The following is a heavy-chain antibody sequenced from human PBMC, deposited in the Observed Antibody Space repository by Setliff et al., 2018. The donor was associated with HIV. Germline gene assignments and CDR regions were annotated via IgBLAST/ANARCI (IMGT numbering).Heavy chain of an antibody. CDR1: GYTFSTNA. D-gene: IGHD5-18*01. J-gene: IGHJ4*02. CDR2: INAGDDNT. V-gene: IGHV1-3*01. Sequence: ASVKVSCKAFGYTFSTNAIHWVRQAPGQRLEWMGYINAGDDNTRYSEKFQGRVTITRDTSANTAYMELSSLRSEDTAVYYCASIELAAMVPVDYWGQGTLVTVSS. CDR3: ASIELAAMVPVDY.